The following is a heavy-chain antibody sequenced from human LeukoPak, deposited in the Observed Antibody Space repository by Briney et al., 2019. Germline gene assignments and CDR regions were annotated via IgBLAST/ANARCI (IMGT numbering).Heavy chain of an antibody. V-gene: IGHV3-74*03. CDR1: GFTLSNYG. J-gene: IGHJ5*02. CDR3: DSAFYGRYCTGGSCYYRNWFDP. Sequence: PGGSLRLSCAASGFTLSNYGIHWVRQAPGKGLVWVSHIHNDGTTTTYAPSVKDRFTISRDNAKNTVYLDMNGLSGEDTVVYYSDSAFYGRYCTGGSCYYRNWFDPWGQGTQVTVSS. CDR2: IHNDGTTT. D-gene: IGHD2-15*01.